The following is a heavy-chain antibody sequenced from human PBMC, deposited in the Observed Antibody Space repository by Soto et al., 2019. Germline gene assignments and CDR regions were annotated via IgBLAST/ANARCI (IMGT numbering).Heavy chain of an antibody. D-gene: IGHD6-19*01. CDR2: ISYDGSNK. J-gene: IGHJ6*02. V-gene: IGHV3-30*18. CDR1: GLTFSSYG. CDR3: VKDGSSGWPYYYGMDV. Sequence: LRLSCAASGLTFSSYGMHWVRQAPGKGLEWVAVISYDGSNKYYADSVRGRFTISRDNSKNTLYLQVSSLRAEDTAVYYCVKDGSSGWPYYYGMDVWGQGTTVTVSS.